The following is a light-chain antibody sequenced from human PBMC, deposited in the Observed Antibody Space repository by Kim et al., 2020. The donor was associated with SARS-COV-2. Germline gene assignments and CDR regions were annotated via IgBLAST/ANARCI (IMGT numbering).Light chain of an antibody. CDR1: KTVLYNSNNKHY. CDR2: WAP. J-gene: IGKJ2*03. V-gene: IGKV4-1*01. CDR3: QQYYSTPPS. Sequence: MANLNCKPSKTVLYNSNNKHYLAWYPQKPRQAPKLLIYWAPIRESGVSDRFSGSGSETDFTLTINSLQAEDVAVYYCQQYYSTPPSFGQGTKLEI.